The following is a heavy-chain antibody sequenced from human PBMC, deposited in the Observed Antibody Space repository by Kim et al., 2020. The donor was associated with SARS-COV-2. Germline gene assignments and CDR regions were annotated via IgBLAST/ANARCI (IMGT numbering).Heavy chain of an antibody. D-gene: IGHD6-19*01. Sequence: KSTLKIRSTMSIETSKNQFSLKLSSVTAADTAVYYCARRYSSAWYFDYWGQGTLVTVSS. CDR3: ARRYSSAWYFDY. V-gene: IGHV4-59*08. J-gene: IGHJ4*02.